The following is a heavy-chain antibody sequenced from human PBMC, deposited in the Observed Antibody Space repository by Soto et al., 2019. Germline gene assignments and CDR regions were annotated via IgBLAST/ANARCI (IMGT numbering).Heavy chain of an antibody. Sequence: LSLTCTVSGGSISSGDYYWSWIRQPPGKGLEWIGYIYYGGSTYYNPSLKSRVTISVDTSKNQFSLKLSSVTAADTAVYYRARGAPYYDFWSGSYYFDYWGQGTLVTVSS. CDR1: GGSISSGDYY. CDR2: IYYGGST. CDR3: ARGAPYYDFWSGSYYFDY. V-gene: IGHV4-30-4*01. J-gene: IGHJ4*02. D-gene: IGHD3-3*01.